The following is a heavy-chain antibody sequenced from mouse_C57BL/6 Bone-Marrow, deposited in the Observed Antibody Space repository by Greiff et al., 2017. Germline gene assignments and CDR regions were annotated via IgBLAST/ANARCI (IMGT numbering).Heavy chain of an antibody. D-gene: IGHD1-1*01. CDR3: ARGGGSRGNYFDY. CDR1: GYTFTDYY. CDR2: INPYNGGT. Sequence: VQLQQSGPVLVKPGASVKMSCKASGYTFTDYYMNWVKQSHGKSLEWIGVINPYNGGTSYNQKFKGKATLTVDKSSSTAYMELNSLTSEDSAVYYCARGGGSRGNYFDYWGQGTTLTVSS. J-gene: IGHJ2*01. V-gene: IGHV1-19*01.